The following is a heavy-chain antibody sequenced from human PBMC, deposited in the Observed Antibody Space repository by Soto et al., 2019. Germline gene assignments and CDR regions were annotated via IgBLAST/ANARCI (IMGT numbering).Heavy chain of an antibody. D-gene: IGHD1-26*01. Sequence: VGSLRLSCAASGFTFSSYAMHWVSQAPGKGLEWVAVISYDGSNKYYADSVKGRFTISRDNSKNTLYLQMNSLRAEDTAVYYCARDSSRHSGSYYYFDYWGQGTLVTVSS. V-gene: IGHV3-30-3*01. CDR3: ARDSSRHSGSYYYFDY. CDR1: GFTFSSYA. CDR2: ISYDGSNK. J-gene: IGHJ4*02.